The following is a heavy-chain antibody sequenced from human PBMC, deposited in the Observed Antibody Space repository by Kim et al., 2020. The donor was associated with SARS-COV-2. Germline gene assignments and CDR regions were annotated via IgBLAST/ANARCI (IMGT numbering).Heavy chain of an antibody. D-gene: IGHD6-19*01. Sequence: NPSIKSRVTISVDTSKNQFSLKLSSVTAADTAVYYCARQSSGSSKVYFDYWGQGTLVTVSS. J-gene: IGHJ4*02. V-gene: IGHV4-59*08. CDR3: ARQSSGSSKVYFDY.